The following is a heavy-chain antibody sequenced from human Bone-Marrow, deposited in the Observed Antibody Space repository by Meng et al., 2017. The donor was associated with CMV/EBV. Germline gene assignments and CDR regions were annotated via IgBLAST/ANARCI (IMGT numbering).Heavy chain of an antibody. Sequence: GGSLRLSCAASGFTFSSYSMNWVRQAPGKGLEWVSSISSSSSYIYYADSVKGRFTISRDNAKNSLYLQMNSLRAEDTAVYYCARAGDYNKGLAYWGHGKLVTGYS. J-gene: IGHJ4*01. CDR3: ARAGDYNKGLAY. V-gene: IGHV3-21*01. CDR2: ISSSSSYI. CDR1: GFTFSSYS. D-gene: IGHD4-17*01.